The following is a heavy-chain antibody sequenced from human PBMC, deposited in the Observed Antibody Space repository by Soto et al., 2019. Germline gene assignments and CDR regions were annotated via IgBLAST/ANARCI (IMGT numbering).Heavy chain of an antibody. CDR2: VSGSGNLI. D-gene: IGHD5-12*01. V-gene: IGHV3-11*01. Sequence: QVQLVESGGDLVKTGGALRLACAASGFTFSDYYMSWARQAPGKGLGWVSYVSGSGNLIYYAESVKGLFTVSRDNAKNSVYLQMSSLRAEDTALYFCAKMSRESGYDHVFSWGQGTLVTVSS. CDR1: GFTFSDYY. J-gene: IGHJ4*02. CDR3: AKMSRESGYDHVFS.